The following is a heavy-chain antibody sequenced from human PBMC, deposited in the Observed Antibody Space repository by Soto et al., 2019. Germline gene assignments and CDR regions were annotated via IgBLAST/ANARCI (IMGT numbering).Heavy chain of an antibody. J-gene: IGHJ6*02. CDR1: GYTFSTSG. CDR2: ISTYNGDT. V-gene: IGHV1-18*01. D-gene: IGHD2-15*01. Sequence: QVQLVQSGAEVRKPGASVKVSCKASGYTFSTSGMSWLRQAPGQGLEWMGWISTYNGDTNDAPKFQDRVTMTSDTSTSTVYMELSSLRSDDTAVYYCARAGAATYYYYGMDVWGQGTRVTVSS. CDR3: ARAGAATYYYYGMDV.